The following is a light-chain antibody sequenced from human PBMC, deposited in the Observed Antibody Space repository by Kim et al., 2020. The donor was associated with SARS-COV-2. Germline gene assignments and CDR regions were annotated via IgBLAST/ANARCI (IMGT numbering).Light chain of an antibody. J-gene: IGLJ2*01. CDR1: SGSIASAY. CDR2: EDS. Sequence: NFMLTQPHSVSESPGKTVTLSCTRSSGSIASAYVQWFQQRPASAPTTVIYEDSLRPSGVPDRFSGSTDRSSNSASLPISGLRTEDEADYYCQSFDGTEWVIGGGTQLTVL. CDR3: QSFDGTEWV. V-gene: IGLV6-57*03.